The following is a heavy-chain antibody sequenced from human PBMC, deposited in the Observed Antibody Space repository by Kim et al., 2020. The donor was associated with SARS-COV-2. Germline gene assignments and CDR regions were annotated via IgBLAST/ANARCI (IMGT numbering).Heavy chain of an antibody. CDR2: IYYSGST. D-gene: IGHD6-19*01. V-gene: IGHV4-39*01. CDR1: GGSISSSSYY. J-gene: IGHJ1*01. CDR3: ARLGGIAVAGTGYFQH. Sequence: SETLSLTCTVSGGSISSSSYYWGWIRQPPGKGLEWIGSIYYSGSTYYNPSLKSRVTISVDTSKNQFSLKLSSVTAADTAVYYCARLGGIAVAGTGYFQHWGQGTLVPVSS.